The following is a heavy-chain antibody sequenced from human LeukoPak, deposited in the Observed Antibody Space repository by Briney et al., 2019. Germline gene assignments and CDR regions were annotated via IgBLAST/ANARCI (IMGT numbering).Heavy chain of an antibody. V-gene: IGHV3-48*01. J-gene: IGHJ4*02. CDR1: GFTFSSYS. CDR2: ISSSSSTI. D-gene: IGHD2-2*01. CDR3: ARPLWAGPAAIGY. Sequence: GGSLRLSCAASGFTFSSYSMNWVRQAPGKGLEWVSYISSSSSTIYYADSVKGRFTISRDNAKNSLYLQMNSLRAEDTAVYYCARPLWAGPAAIGYWGQGTLVAVSS.